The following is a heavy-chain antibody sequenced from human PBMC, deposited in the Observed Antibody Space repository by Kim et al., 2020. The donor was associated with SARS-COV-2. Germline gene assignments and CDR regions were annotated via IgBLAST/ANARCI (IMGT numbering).Heavy chain of an antibody. J-gene: IGHJ4*02. D-gene: IGHD3-10*01. Sequence: SVESVKGRFTISRDNAKNSLYLQMNSLRAEDTAVYYCARHRAADGALNYWGQGTLVTVSS. V-gene: IGHV3-7*03. CDR3: ARHRAADGALNY.